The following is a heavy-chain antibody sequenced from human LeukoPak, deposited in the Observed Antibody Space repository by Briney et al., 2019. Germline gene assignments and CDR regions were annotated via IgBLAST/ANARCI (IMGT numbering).Heavy chain of an antibody. Sequence: PGGSLRLSCAASGFTFSSYGMHWVRQAPGKGLEWVAFIRYDGSNKYYADSVKGRFTISRDNSKNTLYLQMNSLRAEDTAVYYCAKEMILERWYFDYWGQGTLVTVSS. CDR1: GFTFSSYG. J-gene: IGHJ4*02. CDR3: AKEMILERWYFDY. CDR2: IRYDGSNK. D-gene: IGHD5-24*01. V-gene: IGHV3-30*02.